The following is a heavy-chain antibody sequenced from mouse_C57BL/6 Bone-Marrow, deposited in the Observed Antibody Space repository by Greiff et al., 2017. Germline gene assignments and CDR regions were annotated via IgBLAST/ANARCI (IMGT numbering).Heavy chain of an antibody. V-gene: IGHV5-17*01. CDR1: GFTFSDYG. J-gene: IGHJ3*01. D-gene: IGHD2-14*01. CDR2: ISSGSSTI. CDR3: ARGGYKYGGAWFAY. Sequence: EVMLVESGGGLVKPGGSLKLSCAASGFTFSDYGMHWVRQAPEKGLEWVAYISSGSSTIYYEVTVKGRFTISRDNAKNTRFLQMTRLRSEDTSMYYCARGGYKYGGAWFAYWGQGTLVTVSA.